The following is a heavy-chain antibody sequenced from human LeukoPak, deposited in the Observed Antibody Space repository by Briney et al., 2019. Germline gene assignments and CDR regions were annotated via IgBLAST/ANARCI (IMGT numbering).Heavy chain of an antibody. J-gene: IGHJ3*02. V-gene: IGHV3-21*01. D-gene: IGHD2-21*01. Sequence: GGSLRLSCAASGFTFSSYSMNWVRQAPGKGLEWVSSISSSSSNIYYADSVKGRFTISRDNAKNSLYLQMNSLRAEDTAVYYCARDPRVVSGAFDIWGQGTMVTVSS. CDR2: ISSSSSNI. CDR3: ARDPRVVSGAFDI. CDR1: GFTFSSYS.